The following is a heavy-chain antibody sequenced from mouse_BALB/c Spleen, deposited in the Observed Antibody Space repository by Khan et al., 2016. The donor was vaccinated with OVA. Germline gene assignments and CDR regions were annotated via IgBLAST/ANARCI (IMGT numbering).Heavy chain of an antibody. V-gene: IGHV1-5*01. CDR1: GYSFASYW. D-gene: IGHD2-4*01. J-gene: IGHJ2*01. CDR2: IYPGISDT. Sequence: VRLQQSGTVLARPGASVKMSCKASGYSFASYWMHWVKQRPGQGLEWIGTIYPGISDTRYNQKFKGKATLPAAPSASTAYMEFSSLTNEDSAVYYCTRSYDSYYFDYWGQGTTLTVSS. CDR3: TRSYDSYYFDY.